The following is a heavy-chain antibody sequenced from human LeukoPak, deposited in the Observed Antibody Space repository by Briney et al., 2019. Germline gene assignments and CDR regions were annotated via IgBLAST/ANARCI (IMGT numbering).Heavy chain of an antibody. V-gene: IGHV3-74*01. D-gene: IGHD3-10*01. Sequence: PGGSLRLSCAASGFTFTDYWMYWVRQAPGKGLVWVSRSNSDESSTSYADSVKGRFTISRDNAKKTVYLQMNSLRVEDTAIYYCTRHYGTGFYGMDVWGQGTTVTVSS. CDR2: SNSDESST. CDR1: GFTFTDYW. J-gene: IGHJ6*02. CDR3: TRHYGTGFYGMDV.